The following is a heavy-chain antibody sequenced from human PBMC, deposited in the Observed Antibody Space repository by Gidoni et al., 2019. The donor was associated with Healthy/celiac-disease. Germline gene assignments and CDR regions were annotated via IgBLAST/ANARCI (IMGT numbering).Heavy chain of an antibody. J-gene: IGHJ5*02. V-gene: IGHV3-30-3*01. D-gene: IGHD3-16*01. CDR2: ISYDGSNK. CDR1: GFTFSSYA. Sequence: QVQLVESGGGVVQPGRSLRLSCAAPGFTFSSYARHWVRQAPGKGLEWVAVISYDGSNKYYADSVKGRFTISRDNSKNTLYLQMNSLRAEDTAVYYCARDTGVRLGEFGFDPWGQGTLVTVSS. CDR3: ARDTGVRLGEFGFDP.